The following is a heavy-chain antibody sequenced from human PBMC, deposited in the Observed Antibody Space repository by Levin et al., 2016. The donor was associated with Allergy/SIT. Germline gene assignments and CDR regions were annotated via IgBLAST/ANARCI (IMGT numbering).Heavy chain of an antibody. Sequence: SETLSLTCAVSRESIIGSNRWSWVRQFPGKGLEWIGYISHSGSTYYNPSLKSRATLSRDTSKNQFSLRLTSVTAADTAVYYCARDGGGTRAFDIWGQGTMVTVSS. CDR3: ARDGGGTRAFDI. CDR2: ISHSGST. V-gene: IGHV4-4*02. J-gene: IGHJ3*02. CDR1: RESIIGSNR.